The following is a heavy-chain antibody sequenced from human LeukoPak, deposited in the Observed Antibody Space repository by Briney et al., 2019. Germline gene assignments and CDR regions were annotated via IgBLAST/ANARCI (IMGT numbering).Heavy chain of an antibody. Sequence: PGGSLRLSCAASGFTFSSYAMSWVRQAPGKGLECVSAISGGGPVTYYTDSVKGRFTISRDNSKNTLYLEMNSLRAEDTAVYYCARDRSANSRVYYFGYWGQGTLVTVSS. CDR2: ISGGGPVT. D-gene: IGHD4/OR15-4a*01. CDR3: ARDRSANSRVYYFGY. V-gene: IGHV3-23*01. CDR1: GFTFSSYA. J-gene: IGHJ4*02.